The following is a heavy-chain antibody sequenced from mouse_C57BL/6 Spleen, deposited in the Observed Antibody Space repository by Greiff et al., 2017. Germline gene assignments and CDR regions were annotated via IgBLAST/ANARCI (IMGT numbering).Heavy chain of an antibody. CDR1: GYTFTSYW. V-gene: IGHV1-69*01. Sequence: QVQLQPGAELVMPGASVKLSCKASGYTFTSYWMHWVKQRPGQGLEWIGEIDPSDSYTNYNQKFKGKSTLTVDKSSSTAYMQLSSLTSEDSAVYYCARGYGNPYWYFDVWGTGTTVTVSS. J-gene: IGHJ1*03. D-gene: IGHD2-10*02. CDR3: ARGYGNPYWYFDV. CDR2: IDPSDSYT.